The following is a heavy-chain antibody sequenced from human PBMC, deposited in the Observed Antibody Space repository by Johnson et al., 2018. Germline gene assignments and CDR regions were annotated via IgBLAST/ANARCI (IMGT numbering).Heavy chain of an antibody. V-gene: IGHV3-74*01. J-gene: IGHJ3*02. CDR3: AREERITNFGIWGDSFDI. D-gene: IGHD3-3*01. Sequence: EVQLVETGGGLVQPGGSLRLSCAVSGFTLSTNWLHWVRQAPGKGLVWLSRINNDGSHTNYADSVKGRFTISRDNAKNTVYLQIDDLRADRTAVYYCAREERITNFGIWGDSFDIRGQGTIGTV. CDR2: INNDGSHT. CDR1: GFTLSTNW.